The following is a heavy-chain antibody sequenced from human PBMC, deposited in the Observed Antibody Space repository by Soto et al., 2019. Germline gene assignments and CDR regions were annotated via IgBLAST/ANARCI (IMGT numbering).Heavy chain of an antibody. J-gene: IGHJ4*02. CDR2: INAGNGNT. V-gene: IGHV1-3*01. Sequence: ASVKVSCKASGFTFTSSAVQWVRQARGQRLEWIGWINAGNGNTKYSQKFQGRVTITRDTSASTAYMELSSLRSEDTAVYYCARDQYGSGSYSHFDYWGQGTLVTVSS. CDR1: GFTFTSSA. CDR3: ARDQYGSGSYSHFDY. D-gene: IGHD3-10*01.